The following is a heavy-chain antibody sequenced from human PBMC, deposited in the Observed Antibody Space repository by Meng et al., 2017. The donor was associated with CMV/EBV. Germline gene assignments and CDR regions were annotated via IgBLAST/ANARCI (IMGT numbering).Heavy chain of an antibody. CDR2: ISSSSSYI. CDR3: ARDNSYYDSSGYTTPDWDFDL. CDR1: GFTFSSYS. Sequence: GESLKISCAASGFTFSSYSMNWVRQAPGKGLEWVSSISSSSSYIYYADSVKGRFTISRDNSKNTLYLQMNSLRAEDTAVYYCARDNSYYDSSGYTTPDWDFDLWGRGTLVTVSS. V-gene: IGHV3-21*04. J-gene: IGHJ2*01. D-gene: IGHD3-22*01.